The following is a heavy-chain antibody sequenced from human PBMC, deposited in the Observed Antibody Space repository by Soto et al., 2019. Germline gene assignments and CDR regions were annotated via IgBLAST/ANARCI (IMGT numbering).Heavy chain of an antibody. Sequence: EVQLEVSGGGLVKPGGSLRLSCAASGFTFRRYDMNWVRQAPGKGLEWVSSISSSSISIHYGDSVKGRFTISRDNARNLLYLQMNILRAEDTAVYFCARLYDVLTNGMDVWGQGTTVTVS. D-gene: IGHD3-9*01. CDR2: ISSSSISI. J-gene: IGHJ6*02. CDR3: ARLYDVLTNGMDV. CDR1: GFTFRRYD. V-gene: IGHV3-21*01.